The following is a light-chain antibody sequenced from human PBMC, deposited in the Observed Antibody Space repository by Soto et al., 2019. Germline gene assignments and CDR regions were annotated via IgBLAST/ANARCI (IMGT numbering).Light chain of an antibody. CDR3: QQSYSTPVT. CDR1: PSISSD. J-gene: IGKJ3*01. V-gene: IGKV1-39*01. CDR2: AAS. Sequence: DIQMTQSPSSLSASVGDRVTIPCRASPSISSDFNWYQQKPGKAPKLLIYAASSLQSGVPSRFSGSGSGTEFTLTISILQPEDFATYYCQQSYSTPVTCGPGTKVDI.